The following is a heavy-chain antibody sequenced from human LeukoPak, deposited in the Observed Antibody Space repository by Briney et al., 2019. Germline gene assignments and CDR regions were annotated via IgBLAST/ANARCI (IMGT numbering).Heavy chain of an antibody. Sequence: ASVKVSCKASGYTFTGYYMHWVRQAPGQGLEWMGWINPNSGGTNYAQKFQGRVTITRDTSISTAYMELSRLRSDDTAAYYCARVVFYSSGPRHYYYYYMDVWGKGTTVTVSS. CDR1: GYTFTGYY. CDR3: ARVVFYSSGPRHYYYYYMDV. CDR2: INPNSGGT. J-gene: IGHJ6*03. D-gene: IGHD6-19*01. V-gene: IGHV1-2*02.